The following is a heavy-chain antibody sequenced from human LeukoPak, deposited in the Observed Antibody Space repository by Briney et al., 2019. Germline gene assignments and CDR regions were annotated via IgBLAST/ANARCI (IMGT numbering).Heavy chain of an antibody. CDR3: ARDHSWYYYDSSGYWAIDY. CDR1: GFTFSSYW. J-gene: IGHJ4*02. Sequence: PGGSLRLSCAASGFTFSSYWMSWVRQAPGKGLEWVSYISSSSNTIHYAESVKGRFTISRDNAKNSLYLQMNSLRAEDTAVYYCARDHSWYYYDSSGYWAIDYWGQGTLVTVSS. CDR2: ISSSSNTI. D-gene: IGHD3-22*01. V-gene: IGHV3-48*01.